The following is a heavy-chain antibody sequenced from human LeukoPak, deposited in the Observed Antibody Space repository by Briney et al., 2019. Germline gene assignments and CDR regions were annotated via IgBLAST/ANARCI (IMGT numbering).Heavy chain of an antibody. J-gene: IGHJ5*02. Sequence: LRLSCAASGFTFSDYYMSWIRQHPGKGLEWIGYIYYSGSTYYNPSLKSRVTISVDTSKNQFSLKLSSVTAADTAVYYCARRVGATNYNWFDPWGQGTLVTVSS. CDR1: GFTFSDYY. CDR2: IYYSGST. CDR3: ARRVGATNYNWFDP. D-gene: IGHD1-26*01. V-gene: IGHV4-31*02.